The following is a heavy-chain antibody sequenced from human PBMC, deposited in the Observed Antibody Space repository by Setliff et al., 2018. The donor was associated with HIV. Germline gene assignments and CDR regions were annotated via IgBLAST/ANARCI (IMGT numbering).Heavy chain of an antibody. CDR1: GYTFTSYY. D-gene: IGHD6-19*01. V-gene: IGHV1-46*01. CDR2: IKPSGGST. J-gene: IGHJ4*02. Sequence: ASVKVSCKASGYTFTSYYMHWVRQAPGQGLEWMGIIKPSGGSTSYAQKFQGRVTMTRDTSTSTVYMELSSLRSGDTAVYHCARDPNRIAVAGTFDYWGQGTLVTVSS. CDR3: ARDPNRIAVAGTFDY.